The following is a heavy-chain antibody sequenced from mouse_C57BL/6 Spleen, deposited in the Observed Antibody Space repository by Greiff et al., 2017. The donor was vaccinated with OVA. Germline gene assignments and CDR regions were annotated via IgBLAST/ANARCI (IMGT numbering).Heavy chain of an antibody. Sequence: EVQLQQSGAELVRPGSSVKMSCKTSGYTFTSYGINWVKQRPGQGLEWIGYIYIGNGYTESNSKFKGKSTLTSYTSSSTAYMQISSLTSEDSAIYFCARGEGYYYGSSYDWYFDVWGTGTTVTVSA. D-gene: IGHD1-1*01. CDR3: ARGEGYYYGSSYDWYFDV. V-gene: IGHV1-58*01. CDR2: IYIGNGYT. CDR1: GYTFTSYG. J-gene: IGHJ1*03.